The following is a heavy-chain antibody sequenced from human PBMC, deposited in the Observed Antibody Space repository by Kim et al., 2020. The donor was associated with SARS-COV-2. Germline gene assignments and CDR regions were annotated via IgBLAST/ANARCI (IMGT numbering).Heavy chain of an antibody. V-gene: IGHV4-59*08. Sequence: PSLKSRVPISVDTSKTQLSLKLSTVTAADTAVYYCARRGVIVGYNWFDPWGQGTLVTVSS. D-gene: IGHD2-21*01. CDR3: ARRGVIVGYNWFDP. J-gene: IGHJ5*02.